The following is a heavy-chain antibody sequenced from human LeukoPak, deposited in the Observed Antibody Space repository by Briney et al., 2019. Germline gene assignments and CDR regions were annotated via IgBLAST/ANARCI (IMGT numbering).Heavy chain of an antibody. CDR3: ASGIAAAGYYYYMDV. Sequence: ASVTVSCTASGYTFTGYYMHWVRQSPGQRLEWMGWINANSGGTNYAQKFQGRVTMTRDTSISTAYMELSRLRSDDTAVYYCASGIAAAGYYYYMDVWGKGTTVTVSS. CDR2: INANSGGT. J-gene: IGHJ6*03. D-gene: IGHD6-13*01. CDR1: GYTFTGYY. V-gene: IGHV1-2*02.